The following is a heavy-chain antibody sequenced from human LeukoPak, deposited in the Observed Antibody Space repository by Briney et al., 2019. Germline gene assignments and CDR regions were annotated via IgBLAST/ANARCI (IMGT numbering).Heavy chain of an antibody. J-gene: IGHJ4*02. D-gene: IGHD3-16*02. V-gene: IGHV3-21*01. CDR1: GYTLTELS. Sequence: SCKVSGYTLTELSMHWVRQAPGKGLEWVSSISSSSSYIYYADSVKGRFTISRDNAKNSLYLQMNSLRAEDTAVYYCARLEDYVWGSYPIWGQGTLVTVSS. CDR2: ISSSSSYI. CDR3: ARLEDYVWGSYPI.